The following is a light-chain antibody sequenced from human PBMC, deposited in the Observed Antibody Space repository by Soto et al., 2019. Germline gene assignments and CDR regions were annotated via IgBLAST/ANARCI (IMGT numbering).Light chain of an antibody. CDR2: EGS. CDR1: SSDVGSYNL. V-gene: IGLV2-23*01. CDR3: CSYAGRSTYV. J-gene: IGLJ1*01. Sequence: QSVLTQPASVSGSPGQSITISCTGTSSDVGSYNLVSWYQQHPGKAPKLMIYEGSKRPSGVSNRFSGSKSGNTASLTISGLQDEDEADYYCCSYAGRSTYVFGSGTKVTVL.